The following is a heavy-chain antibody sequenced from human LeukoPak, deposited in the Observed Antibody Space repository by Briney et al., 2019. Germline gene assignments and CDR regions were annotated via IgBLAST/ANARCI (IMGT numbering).Heavy chain of an antibody. V-gene: IGHV3-30*02. Sequence: SGGSLRLSCAASGFTFSSYGMHWVRQAPGKGLEWVAFIRYDGSNKYYADSVKGRFTIYRDNSKNTLYLQMNSLRAEDTAVYYCAKGTGVATIKDGVDYWGQGTLVTVSS. CDR1: GFTFSSYG. CDR2: IRYDGSNK. D-gene: IGHD5-12*01. J-gene: IGHJ4*02. CDR3: AKGTGVATIKDGVDY.